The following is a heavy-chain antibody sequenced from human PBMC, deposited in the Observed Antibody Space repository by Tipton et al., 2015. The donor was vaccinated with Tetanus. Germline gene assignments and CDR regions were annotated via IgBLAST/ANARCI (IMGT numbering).Heavy chain of an antibody. J-gene: IGHJ6*02. CDR3: AKAPGAARRYYYGMDV. D-gene: IGHD6-6*01. CDR1: GFTFSSYA. V-gene: IGHV3-23*01. Sequence: SLRLSCAASGFTFSSYAMSWVRQAPGKGLEWVSAISGSGGSTYYADSVKGRFTISRDNSKNTLYLQMNSPRAEDTAVYYCAKAPGAARRYYYGMDVWGQGTTVTVSS. CDR2: ISGSGGST.